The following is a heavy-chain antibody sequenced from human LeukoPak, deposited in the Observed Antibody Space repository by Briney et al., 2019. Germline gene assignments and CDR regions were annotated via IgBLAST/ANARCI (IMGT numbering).Heavy chain of an antibody. Sequence: PSETLSLTCTVSGGSISSYYWSWIRQPPGKGLEWIGYIYYSGSTNYNPSLKSRVTISVDTSKNQFSLKLSSVTAANTAVYYCARHDHAPERKGAVAGPLGFDPWGQGTLVTVSS. CDR1: GGSISSYY. J-gene: IGHJ5*02. D-gene: IGHD6-19*01. CDR2: IYYSGST. CDR3: ARHDHAPERKGAVAGPLGFDP. V-gene: IGHV4-59*08.